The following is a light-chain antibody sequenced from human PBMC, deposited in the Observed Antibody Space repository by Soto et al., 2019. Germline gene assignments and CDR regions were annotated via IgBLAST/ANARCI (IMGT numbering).Light chain of an antibody. Sequence: DIVMTQSPLSLPVTPGEPASIYCRSSQSLLHSNGYNYLDWYLQKPGQSPHLLIYLVSNRASGVPDRFSGSGSGTDFTLKISRVEAEDVGVYYCMQALQTPVTFGQGTRLEIK. CDR2: LVS. J-gene: IGKJ5*01. CDR3: MQALQTPVT. CDR1: QSLLHSNGYNY. V-gene: IGKV2-28*01.